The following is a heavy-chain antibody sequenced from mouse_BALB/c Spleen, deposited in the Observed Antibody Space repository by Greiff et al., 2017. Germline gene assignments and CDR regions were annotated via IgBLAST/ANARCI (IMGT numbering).Heavy chain of an antibody. J-gene: IGHJ4*01. CDR1: GYTFTSYW. CDR2: IYPGDGDT. CDR3: ARPRQLGLFYAMDY. V-gene: IGHV1-87*01. Sequence: VKLVESGAELARPGASVKLSCKASGYTFTSYWMQWVKQRPGQGLEWIGAIYPGDGDTRYTQKFKGKATLTADKSSSTAYMQLSSLASEDSAVYYCARPRQLGLFYAMDYWGQGTSVTVSS. D-gene: IGHD3-2*01.